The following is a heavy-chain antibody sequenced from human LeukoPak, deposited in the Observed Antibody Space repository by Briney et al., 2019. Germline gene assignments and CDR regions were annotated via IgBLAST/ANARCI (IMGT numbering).Heavy chain of an antibody. CDR3: ARCNPPYDWFDP. D-gene: IGHD2-2*01. CDR2: IYYSGST. J-gene: IGHJ5*02. Sequence: KPSETLSLTCTVSGGSISSSSYYWGWIRQPPGKGLEWIGSIYYSGSTYYNPSLKSRVTISVDTSKNQFSLKLSSVTAADTAVYYCARCNPPYDWFDPWGQGTLVTVSS. CDR1: GGSISSSSYY. V-gene: IGHV4-39*07.